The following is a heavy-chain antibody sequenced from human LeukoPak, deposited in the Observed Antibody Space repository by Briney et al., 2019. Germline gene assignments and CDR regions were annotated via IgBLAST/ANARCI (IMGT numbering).Heavy chain of an antibody. V-gene: IGHV4-4*07. Sequence: SETLSLTCTVSGGSISSYYWSWIRQPAGKGLEWIGRIYTSGSTNYNPSLKSRVTMSVDTSKNQFSLKLSSVTAADTAVYYCARGDTIFGVVTLAYFDYWGQGTLVTVSS. CDR1: GGSISSYY. D-gene: IGHD3-3*01. CDR3: ARGDTIFGVVTLAYFDY. CDR2: IYTSGST. J-gene: IGHJ4*02.